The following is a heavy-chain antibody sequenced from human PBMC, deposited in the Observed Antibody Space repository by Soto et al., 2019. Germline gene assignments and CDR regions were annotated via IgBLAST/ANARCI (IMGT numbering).Heavy chain of an antibody. V-gene: IGHV3-30*03. Sequence: GGSLRLSCAASGFTFSSYGMHWVRQAPGKGLEWVAVISYDGSNKYYADSVKGRFTISRDNSKNTLYLQMNSLRAEDTAVYYCAILLTGYSSGWYGGGFDYWGQGTLVTVSS. J-gene: IGHJ4*02. CDR1: GFTFSSYG. D-gene: IGHD6-19*01. CDR3: AILLTGYSSGWYGGGFDY. CDR2: ISYDGSNK.